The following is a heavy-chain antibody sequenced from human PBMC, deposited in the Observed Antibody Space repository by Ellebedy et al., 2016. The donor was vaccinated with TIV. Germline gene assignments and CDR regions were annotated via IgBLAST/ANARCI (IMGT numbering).Heavy chain of an antibody. CDR1: GFTFSSYW. D-gene: IGHD2-15*01. Sequence: GESLKISCAASGFTFSSYWMSWVRQAPGKGLEWVANIKQDGSEKYYVDSVKGRFTISRDNAKNSLYLQMNSLRAEDTAVYYCAGYLDATNYWGQGTLVTVSS. V-gene: IGHV3-7*01. CDR2: IKQDGSEK. CDR3: AGYLDATNY. J-gene: IGHJ4*02.